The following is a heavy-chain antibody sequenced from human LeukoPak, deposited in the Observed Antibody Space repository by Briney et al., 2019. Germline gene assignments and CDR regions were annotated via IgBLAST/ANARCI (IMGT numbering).Heavy chain of an antibody. CDR1: GFTFSGYA. Sequence: PGGSLRLSCAASGFTFSGYAMHWVRQAPGKGLEYVSTISINGGSTHYADSVRGRFTISRDNSKNTLYLQMGSLRAEEMAVYQCARGITYYFDSSGYYYLDYWGQGTLDTVSS. CDR3: ARGITYYFDSSGYYYLDY. J-gene: IGHJ4*02. D-gene: IGHD3-22*01. CDR2: ISINGGST. V-gene: IGHV3-64*02.